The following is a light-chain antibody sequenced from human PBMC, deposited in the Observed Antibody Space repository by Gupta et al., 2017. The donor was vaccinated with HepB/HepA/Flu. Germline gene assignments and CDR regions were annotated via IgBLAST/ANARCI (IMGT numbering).Light chain of an antibody. Sequence: EIQMTQSPSTLSASVGDRVTITFRASQTISSWLAWYQQRPGKAPKLLIKRASSLEIGVPSRFSRARTVSEITLIVNILQPDPFATHNSQQENNYSSTYGPCTKLEI. CDR3: QQENNYSST. J-gene: IGKJ1*01. V-gene: IGKV1-5*03. CDR1: QTISSW. CDR2: RAS.